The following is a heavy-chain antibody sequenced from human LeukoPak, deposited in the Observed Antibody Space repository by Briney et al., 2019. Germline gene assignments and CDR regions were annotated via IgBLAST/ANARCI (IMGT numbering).Heavy chain of an antibody. D-gene: IGHD4-17*01. CDR2: INPNSGGT. CDR1: VYTFTGYY. V-gene: IGHV1-2*02. CDR3: ARGSTTVTRGY. Sequence: SVKVSCKASVYTFTGYYVHWVRQAPGQGLEWMGWINPNSGGTNYAQKFQGRVTMTSDTSISTAYMELSRLRSDDTAVYYCARGSTTVTRGYWGQGTLVTVSS. J-gene: IGHJ4*02.